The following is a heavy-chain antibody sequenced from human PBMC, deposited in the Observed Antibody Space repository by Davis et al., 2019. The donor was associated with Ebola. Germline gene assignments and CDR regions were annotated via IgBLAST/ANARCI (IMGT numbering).Heavy chain of an antibody. CDR1: GGSISSSSYY. CDR2: IYYSGST. CDR3: ARLDGDYLSGDY. V-gene: IGHV4-39*01. Sequence: MPSETLSLTCTVSGGSISSSSYYWGWIRQPPGKGLEWIGSIYYSGSTYYNPSLKSRVTISVDTSKNQFSLKLSSVTAADTAVYYCARLDGDYLSGDYWGQGTLVTVSS. D-gene: IGHD4-17*01. J-gene: IGHJ4*02.